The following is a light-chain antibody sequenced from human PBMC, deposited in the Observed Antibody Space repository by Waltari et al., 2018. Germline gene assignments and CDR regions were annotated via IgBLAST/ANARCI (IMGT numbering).Light chain of an antibody. V-gene: IGKV3-15*01. J-gene: IGKJ1*01. CDR1: QTIGRS. Sequence: ETVVTRSPATLSVSPGERVTLSCRTSQTIGRSLAWYQQKPGQAPRLVIYGASIRATGIPARFSGSGSETEFALTISGLQSEDFAVYYCQQYNNWPPGTFGQGTKVEI. CDR3: QQYNNWPPGT. CDR2: GAS.